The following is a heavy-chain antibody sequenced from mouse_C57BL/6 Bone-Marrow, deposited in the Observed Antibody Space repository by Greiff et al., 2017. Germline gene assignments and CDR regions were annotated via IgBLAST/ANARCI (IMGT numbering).Heavy chain of an antibody. V-gene: IGHV14-1*01. CDR2: IDPEDGDT. CDR3: TTPFYDGYSHWYFDV. Sequence: VQLQQPGAELVRPGASVKLSCTASGFNIKDYYMHWVKQRPEQGLEWIGRIDPEDGDTEYAPKFQGKATMTADTSSNTAYLQLSSLTSEDTAVXYCTTPFYDGYSHWYFDVWGTGTTVTVSS. CDR1: GFNIKDYY. J-gene: IGHJ1*03. D-gene: IGHD2-3*01.